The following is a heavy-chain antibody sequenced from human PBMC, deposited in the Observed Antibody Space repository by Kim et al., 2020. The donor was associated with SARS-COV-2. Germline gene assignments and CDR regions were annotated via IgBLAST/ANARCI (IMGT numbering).Heavy chain of an antibody. Sequence: GGSLRLSCAASGFTFSSYAMSWVRQAPGKGLEWVSAISGSGGSTYYADSVKGRFTISRDNSKNTLYLQMNSLRAEDTAVYYCAARRNHIAVAGGFVSYWGQGTLVTVSS. CDR3: AARRNHIAVAGGFVSY. J-gene: IGHJ4*02. V-gene: IGHV3-23*01. D-gene: IGHD6-19*01. CDR2: ISGSGGST. CDR1: GFTFSSYA.